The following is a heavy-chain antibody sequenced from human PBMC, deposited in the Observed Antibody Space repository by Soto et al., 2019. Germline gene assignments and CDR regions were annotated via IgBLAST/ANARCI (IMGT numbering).Heavy chain of an antibody. CDR3: ARSDGSGNYHESLFRF. CDR1: GASMSSSAHY. D-gene: IGHD3-10*01. Sequence: QVQLQESGPGLVRPSQTLSLTCTVSGASMSSSAHYWSWVRQHPGKGLEWIGYISYLGDTYYNPPLRSRVTIAADMSKNQFSLELSYVTAADTAVYYCARSDGSGNYHESLFRFWGQGTLVNVSS. V-gene: IGHV4-31*03. CDR2: ISYLGDT. J-gene: IGHJ4*02.